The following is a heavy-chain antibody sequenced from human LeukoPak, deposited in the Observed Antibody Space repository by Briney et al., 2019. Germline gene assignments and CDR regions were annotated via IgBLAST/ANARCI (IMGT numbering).Heavy chain of an antibody. CDR2: INHSGST. D-gene: IGHD6-13*01. Sequence: SETLSLTCAVYGGSFSGYYWSWIRQPPGKGLEWIGEINHSGSTNYNPSLKSRVTISVGTSKNQFSLKLSSVTAADTAVYYCARRIAAAGTRWFDPWGQGTLVTVSS. V-gene: IGHV4-34*09. CDR3: ARRIAAAGTRWFDP. J-gene: IGHJ5*02. CDR1: GGSFSGYY.